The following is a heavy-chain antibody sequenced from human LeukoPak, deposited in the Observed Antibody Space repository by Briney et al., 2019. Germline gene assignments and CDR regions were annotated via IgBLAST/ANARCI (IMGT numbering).Heavy chain of an antibody. J-gene: IGHJ3*02. Sequence: PSETLSLTCTVSGGSISSYYWSWIRQPAGKGLEWIGRIYTSGSTNYNPPLKSRVTISVDTSKNQFSLKLSSVTAADTAVYYCARDAGWSGSDAFDIWGQGTMVTVSS. CDR3: ARDAGWSGSDAFDI. CDR1: GGSISSYY. CDR2: IYTSGST. D-gene: IGHD3-3*01. V-gene: IGHV4-4*07.